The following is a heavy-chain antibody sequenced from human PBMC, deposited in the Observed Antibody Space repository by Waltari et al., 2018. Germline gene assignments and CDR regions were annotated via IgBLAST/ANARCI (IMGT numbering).Heavy chain of an antibody. CDR2: IHDSGDT. CDR3: ARVHGSESPLSWGTDV. Sequence: KESGPTLVKPTQTLTLTCTFSGFSLSTRGESVGWIRPPPGKGLEYIGYIHDSGDTNHSPSLRSRVSMSMDTSKNQFSLKVSSVTAADSAVYYCARVHGSESPLSWGTDVWGQGTAVTVSS. V-gene: IGHV4-61*08. CDR1: GFSLSTRGES. J-gene: IGHJ6*02.